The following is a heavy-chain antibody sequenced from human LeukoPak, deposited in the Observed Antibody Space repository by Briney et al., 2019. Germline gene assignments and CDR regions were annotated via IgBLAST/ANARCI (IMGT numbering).Heavy chain of an antibody. Sequence: ASVKVSCKASGYTFTSYYMHWVRQAPRQGLEWMGIINPSGGSTSYAQKFQGRVTMTRDTSTSTVYMELSSLRSEDTAVYYCASLRGAYGPGDYFDYWGQGTLVTVSS. D-gene: IGHD5-12*01. J-gene: IGHJ4*02. CDR1: GYTFTSYY. CDR3: ASLRGAYGPGDYFDY. V-gene: IGHV1-46*01. CDR2: INPSGGST.